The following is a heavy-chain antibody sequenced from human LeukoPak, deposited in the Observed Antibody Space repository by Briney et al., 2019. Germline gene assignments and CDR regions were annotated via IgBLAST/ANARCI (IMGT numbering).Heavy chain of an antibody. Sequence: PGGSLRLSCAASGFTFSSYWMSWVRQAPGKGQELVSGISGSGGTTYYADSVKGRFTISRDNSKNTLYLQLNSLRTEDTAIYYCAKDLTYYYDSTGYYFDYWGQGTLVTVSS. CDR3: AKDLTYYYDSTGYYFDY. CDR2: ISGSGGTT. J-gene: IGHJ4*02. D-gene: IGHD3-22*01. CDR1: GFTFSSYW. V-gene: IGHV3-23*01.